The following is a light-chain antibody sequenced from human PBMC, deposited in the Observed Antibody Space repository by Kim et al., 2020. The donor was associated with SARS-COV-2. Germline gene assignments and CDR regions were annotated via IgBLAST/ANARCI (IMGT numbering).Light chain of an antibody. CDR2: DDN. CDR1: SGSIASSY. V-gene: IGLV6-57*03. CDR3: QSYDSSKDCV. J-gene: IGLJ3*02. Sequence: KTGTLSCTRSSGSIASSYVQWYQQRPGSAPSTVIYDDNERPSGVPDRFSGSIDSSSNTASLTISGLRTEDEADYYCQSYDSSKDCVFGGGTQLTVL.